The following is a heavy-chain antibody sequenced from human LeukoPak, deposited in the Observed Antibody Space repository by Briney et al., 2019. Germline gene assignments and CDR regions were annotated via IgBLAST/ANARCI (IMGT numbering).Heavy chain of an antibody. CDR1: GGTFSSYA. CDR3: ARDRVFGVVIPFDY. Sequence: SVKVSCKASGGTFSSYAISWVRQAPGQGLEWMGRIIPIFGTANYAQKFQGRVTITADKSTSTAYMELSSLRAEDTAVYYCARDRVFGVVIPFDYWGQGTLVTVSS. D-gene: IGHD3-3*01. V-gene: IGHV1-69*06. CDR2: IIPIFGTA. J-gene: IGHJ4*02.